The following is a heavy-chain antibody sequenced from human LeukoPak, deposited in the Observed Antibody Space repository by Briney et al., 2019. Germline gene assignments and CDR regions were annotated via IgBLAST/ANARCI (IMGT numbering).Heavy chain of an antibody. Sequence: AASVKVSCTASGYTFTSYGISWVRQAPGQGLEWMGWINPNSGGTNYAQKFQGRVTMTRDTSISTAYMELSRLRSDDTAVYYCARGSTINYYDSSGYYYGQGAFDIWGQGTMVTVSS. J-gene: IGHJ3*02. V-gene: IGHV1-2*02. D-gene: IGHD3-22*01. CDR1: GYTFTSYG. CDR2: INPNSGGT. CDR3: ARGSTINYYDSSGYYYGQGAFDI.